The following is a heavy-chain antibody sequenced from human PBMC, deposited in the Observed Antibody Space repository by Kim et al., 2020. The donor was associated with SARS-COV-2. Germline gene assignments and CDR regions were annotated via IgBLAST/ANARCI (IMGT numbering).Heavy chain of an antibody. CDR1: GYTFTSYG. CDR3: ARDRLWFGENYYYYGMEV. V-gene: IGHV1-18*01. CDR2: ISAYNGNT. D-gene: IGHD3-10*01. J-gene: IGHJ6*02. Sequence: ASVKVSCKASGYTFTSYGISWVRQAPGQGLEWMGWISAYNGNTNYAQKLQGRVTMTTDTSTSTAYMELRRLRSDDTAVYYCARDRLWFGENYYYYGMEVWGQGTTVTVSS.